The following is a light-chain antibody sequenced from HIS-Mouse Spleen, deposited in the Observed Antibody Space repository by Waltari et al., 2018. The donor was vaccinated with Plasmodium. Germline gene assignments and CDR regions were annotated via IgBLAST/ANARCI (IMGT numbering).Light chain of an antibody. J-gene: IGLJ3*02. V-gene: IGLV7-43*01. CDR1: TGAVPSGYY. CDR2: STS. CDR3: LLYYGGAQLWV. Sequence: QTVVTQEPSLTVSPGGTVTLTCASSTGAVPSGYYPNWFQQKPGQAPRALIYSTSNQHSWTPARFSGSLLGGKAALTLSGVQPEDEAEYYCLLYYGGAQLWVFGGGTKLTVL.